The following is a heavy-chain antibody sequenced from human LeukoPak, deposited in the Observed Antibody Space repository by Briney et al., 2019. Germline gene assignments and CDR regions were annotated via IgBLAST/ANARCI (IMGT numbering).Heavy chain of an antibody. V-gene: IGHV1-2*02. CDR3: ARGGRETKFDY. Sequence: ASVTVSCKASGYTFTGYYMHWVRQAPGQGLEWMGWINPNSGGTNYAHKFQGRITITRGTSISTAYMELSRLRSDDTAVYYCARGGRETKFDYWGQGTLVTVSS. CDR2: INPNSGGT. J-gene: IGHJ4*02. D-gene: IGHD1-26*01. CDR1: GYTFTGYY.